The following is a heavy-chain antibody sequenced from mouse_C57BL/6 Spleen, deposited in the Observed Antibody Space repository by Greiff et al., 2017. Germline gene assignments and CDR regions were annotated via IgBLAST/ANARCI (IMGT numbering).Heavy chain of an antibody. CDR3: ARGYDGYPYAMDY. V-gene: IGHV1-55*01. CDR2: SYPGSGST. D-gene: IGHD2-3*01. CDR1: GYTFTSYW. Sequence: QVQLQQPGAELVKPGASVKMSCKASGYTFTSYWITWVKQRPGQGLEWNEDSYPGSGSTNYNEKFKSKATLTVDTSSSTAYMQLSSLTSEDSAVYYCARGYDGYPYAMDYWGQGTSVTVSS. J-gene: IGHJ4*01.